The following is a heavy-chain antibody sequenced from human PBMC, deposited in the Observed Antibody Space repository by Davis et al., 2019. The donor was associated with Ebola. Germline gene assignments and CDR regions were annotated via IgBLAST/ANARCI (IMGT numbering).Heavy chain of an antibody. CDR1: GFTFSSYW. J-gene: IGHJ4*02. Sequence: PGGSLRLSCAASGFTFSSYWMHWVRQTPGKGLVWVSRINSDESFTDYADSVKGRFTISRDNARNTVSLQMNSLRAEDTALYYCARSSYQPDYWGQGTLVTVSS. D-gene: IGHD2-2*01. CDR2: INSDESFT. V-gene: IGHV3-74*01. CDR3: ARSSYQPDY.